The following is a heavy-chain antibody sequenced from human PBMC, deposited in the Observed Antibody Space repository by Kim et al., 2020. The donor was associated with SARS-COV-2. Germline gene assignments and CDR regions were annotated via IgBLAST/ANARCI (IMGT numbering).Heavy chain of an antibody. Sequence: ASVKVSCKASGYSFTGYYMHWGRQAPGQGLEWIGWIDPNSGGTHSAQKFQGRVTMTRDTSISTAYMELSRLKSDDTAMYFCAKAPPGVGAGSFDSWGQGTPATVS. V-gene: IGHV1-2*02. CDR3: AKAPPGVGAGSFDS. CDR1: GYSFTGYY. J-gene: IGHJ4*02. D-gene: IGHD1-26*01. CDR2: IDPNSGGT.